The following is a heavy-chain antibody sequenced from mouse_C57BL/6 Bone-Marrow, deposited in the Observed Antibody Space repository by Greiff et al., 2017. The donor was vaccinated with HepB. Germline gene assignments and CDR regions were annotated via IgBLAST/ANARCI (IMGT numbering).Heavy chain of an antibody. D-gene: IGHD1-1*01. CDR2: IYPRSGNT. J-gene: IGHJ3*01. Sequence: VQVVESGAELARPGASVKLSCKASGYTFTSYGISWVKQRTGQGLEWIGEIYPRSGNTYYNEKFKGKATLTADKSSSTAYMELRSLTSEDSAVYFCARSAYYGSSSFAYWGQGTLVTVSA. CDR1: GYTFTSYG. CDR3: ARSAYYGSSSFAY. V-gene: IGHV1-81*01.